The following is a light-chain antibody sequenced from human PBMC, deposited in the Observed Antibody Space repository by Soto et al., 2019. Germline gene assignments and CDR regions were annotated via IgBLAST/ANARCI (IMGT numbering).Light chain of an antibody. CDR3: QHRSTWPPEVT. J-gene: IGKJ5*01. CDR2: DIS. V-gene: IGKV3-11*01. Sequence: EIVLTQSPGTLSLSPGERATLSCRASQSVSSYLAWYQQKPGQAPRLIIYDISDRATGIPARFSGSGSGTDFTLTISSLEPEDFAIYYCQHRSTWPPEVTFGQGTRLEIK. CDR1: QSVSSY.